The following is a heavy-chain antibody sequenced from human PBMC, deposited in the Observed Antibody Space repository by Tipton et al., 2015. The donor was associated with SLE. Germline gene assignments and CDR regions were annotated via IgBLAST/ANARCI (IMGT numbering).Heavy chain of an antibody. CDR3: ARECSGSGCLDY. V-gene: IGHV1-18*01. D-gene: IGHD3-10*02. CDR1: GYTFTNYG. J-gene: IGHJ4*02. CDR2: ISANNVDT. Sequence: QVQLVQSGAEVRKPGASVKVSCKASGYTFTNYGISWVRQAPGQGLEWMGWISANNVDTKYAQRFQGRVTMTTDTSTSTTYMALRSPRSDDTAIYYCARECSGSGCLDYWGQGTLVTVSS.